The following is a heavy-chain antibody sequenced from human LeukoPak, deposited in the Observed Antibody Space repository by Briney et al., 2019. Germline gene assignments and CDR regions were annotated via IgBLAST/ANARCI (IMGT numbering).Heavy chain of an antibody. Sequence: GGSLRLSCAASGFPFSNYWMSWVRQAPGKGLEWVANMKEDGGEINYVDSVKGRFIISRDNAKNSLYLHMNSLRVEDTAVYYCARDRGYSTFDNWGQGTLVTVSS. CDR2: MKEDGGEI. CDR3: ARDRGYSTFDN. V-gene: IGHV3-7*01. CDR1: GFPFSNYW. D-gene: IGHD4-23*01. J-gene: IGHJ5*02.